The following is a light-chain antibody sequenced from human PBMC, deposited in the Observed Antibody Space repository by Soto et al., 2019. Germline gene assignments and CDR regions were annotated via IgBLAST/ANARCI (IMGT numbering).Light chain of an antibody. Sequence: EIVLTQSPATLSLSPGERATLSCRASQSIASHLAWYQLKPGQAPRLLIYDASNMVTGVPARFSGTGSGTDFTLTISSLEPEDFAVYYCQQRSNWPITFGPGTKVDIK. CDR3: QQRSNWPIT. J-gene: IGKJ3*01. CDR1: QSIASH. CDR2: DAS. V-gene: IGKV3-11*01.